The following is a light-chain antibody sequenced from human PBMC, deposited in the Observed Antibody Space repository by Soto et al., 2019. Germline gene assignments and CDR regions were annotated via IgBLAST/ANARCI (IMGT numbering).Light chain of an antibody. J-gene: IGKJ1*01. CDR2: KAS. CDR3: QQYNIYWT. V-gene: IGKV1-5*03. Sequence: DIQMTQSPSTLSASVGDRVTITCRASQSISNWLAWYQQKPGKAPKVLISKASSLESGVPSRFSGSGSGTEFTLTISSLQPDDFATYYCQQYNIYWTFGQGTKVEI. CDR1: QSISNW.